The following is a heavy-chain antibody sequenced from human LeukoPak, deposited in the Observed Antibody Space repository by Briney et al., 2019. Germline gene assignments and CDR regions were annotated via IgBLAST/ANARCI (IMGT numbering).Heavy chain of an antibody. J-gene: IGHJ4*02. CDR3: APTSPPNNGVH. CDR1: GFTFSSYS. CDR2: ISSRSSYI. V-gene: IGHV3-21*01. D-gene: IGHD5-12*01. Sequence: GGSLRLSCAASGFTFSSYSMNWVRQAPGKGLEWVSSISSRSSYIYYADSVKGRFTISRDNAKNSLYLQMNSLRAEDTAVYYCAPTSPPNNGVHWGQGTLVTVSS.